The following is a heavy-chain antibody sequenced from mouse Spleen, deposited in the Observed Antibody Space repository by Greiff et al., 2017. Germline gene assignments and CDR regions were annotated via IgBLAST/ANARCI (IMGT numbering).Heavy chain of an antibody. V-gene: IGHV5-15*02. CDR3: ARLFYDYDDGAFAY. CDR1: GFTFSDYG. CDR2: ISNLAYSI. D-gene: IGHD2-4*01. Sequence: EVQRVESGGGLVQPGGSRKLSCAASGFTFSDYGMAWVRQAPGKGPEWVAFISNLAYSIYYADTVTGRFTISRENAKNTLYLEMSSLRSEDTAMYYCARLFYDYDDGAFAYWGQGTLVTVSA. J-gene: IGHJ3*01.